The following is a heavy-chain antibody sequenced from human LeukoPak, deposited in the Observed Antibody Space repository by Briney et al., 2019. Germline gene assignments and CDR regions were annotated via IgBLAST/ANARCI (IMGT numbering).Heavy chain of an antibody. D-gene: IGHD3-9*01. V-gene: IGHV3-53*01. CDR2: LYSGGNT. CDR3: ARELRYFDWLLYKAGAFDI. J-gene: IGHJ3*02. Sequence: GGSLRLSCAVSGFTVSSNYMSWVRQAPGKGLEWVSVLYSGGNTYYADSVKGRFTVSRDNSKNTLYLQMNSLRAEDTAVYYCARELRYFDWLLYKAGAFDIWGQGTMVTVSS. CDR1: GFTVSSNY.